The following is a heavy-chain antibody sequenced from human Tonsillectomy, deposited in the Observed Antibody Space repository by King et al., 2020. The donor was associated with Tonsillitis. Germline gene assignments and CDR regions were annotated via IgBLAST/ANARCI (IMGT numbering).Heavy chain of an antibody. CDR1: GYSVSSAYY. V-gene: IGHV4-38-2*02. J-gene: IGHJ2*01. CDR2: FYHSGGT. Sequence: VQLQESGPGLVKPSETLSLTCAVSGYSVSSAYYWGWIRQPPGKGLEWIGSFYHSGGTDYNPSLKSRVTISVDTSENQFSLKLTSVTAADTAMYYCARDNPSRKQWLVVSTPYFDLWGRGTLVTVSS. D-gene: IGHD6-19*01. CDR3: ARDNPSRKQWLVVSTPYFDL.